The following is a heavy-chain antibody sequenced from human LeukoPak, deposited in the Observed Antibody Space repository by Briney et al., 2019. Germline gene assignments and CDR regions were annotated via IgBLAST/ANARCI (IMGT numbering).Heavy chain of an antibody. CDR2: IYHSGST. J-gene: IGHJ5*02. CDR1: GYSISSGYY. CDR3: ASGIYGDYSNWFDP. Sequence: PSETLSLTCTVSGYSISSGYYWGWIRQPPGKGLEWIGSIYHSGSTYYNPSLKSRVTISVDTSKNQFSLKLSPVTAADTAVYYCASGIYGDYSNWFDPWGQGTLVTVSS. D-gene: IGHD4-17*01. V-gene: IGHV4-38-2*02.